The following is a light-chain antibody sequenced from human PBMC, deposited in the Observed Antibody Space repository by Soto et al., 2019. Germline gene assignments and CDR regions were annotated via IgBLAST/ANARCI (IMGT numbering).Light chain of an antibody. CDR1: QSVSSY. Sequence: EIVLTQSPATLSLSPGERATLSCRASQSVSSYLAWYQQKPGQAPRLLIYDAYKRATGIQARFSGSGSGTEFTLTIRSLQSEDFAVYYCKQYNNWPRTFGQGTKVDI. CDR3: KQYNNWPRT. V-gene: IGKV3-11*01. J-gene: IGKJ1*01. CDR2: DAY.